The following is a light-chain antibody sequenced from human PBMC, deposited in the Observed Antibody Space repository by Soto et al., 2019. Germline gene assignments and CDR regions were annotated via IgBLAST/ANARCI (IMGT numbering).Light chain of an antibody. CDR3: QQYYDSPWT. V-gene: IGKV4-1*01. CDR1: QSISSY. CDR2: WAS. J-gene: IGKJ1*01. Sequence: IQMTQSPSSLSASVGDRVTITCRASQSISSYLNWYQQTPGQPPKLLIYWASTRESGVPDRFSGSGSGTDFTLTISSLQAEDGAVYYCQQYYDSPWTFGQGTKVDIK.